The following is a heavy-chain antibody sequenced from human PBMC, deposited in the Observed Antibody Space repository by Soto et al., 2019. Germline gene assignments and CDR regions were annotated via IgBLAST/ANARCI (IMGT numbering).Heavy chain of an antibody. J-gene: IGHJ4*02. CDR3: VGISISRWS. CDR2: INHRGST. CDR1: GGSFSGYY. D-gene: IGHD2-2*01. V-gene: IGHV4-34*01. Sequence: SETLSLTSAVYGGSFSGYYWSWIRQPPGKGLEWLGEINHRGSTNYNPSLKSRVTISVDTSKNQFSLKLTSVTAADTALYYCVGISISRWSWGQGTLVTVSS.